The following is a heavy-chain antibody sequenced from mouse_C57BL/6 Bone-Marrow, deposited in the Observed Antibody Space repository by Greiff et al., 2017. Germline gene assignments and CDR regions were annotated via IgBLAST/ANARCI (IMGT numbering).Heavy chain of an antibody. Sequence: VQLQQPGAELVKPGASVKMSCKASGYTFTSYWITWVKQRPGQGLEWIGDIYPGSGSTNYNEKFKSKATLTVDTSSSTAYMQLSSLTSEDSAVYYCAGVYYGYFYFDYWGQGTTLTASS. V-gene: IGHV1-55*01. CDR3: AGVYYGYFYFDY. CDR1: GYTFTSYW. D-gene: IGHD2-2*01. CDR2: IYPGSGST. J-gene: IGHJ2*01.